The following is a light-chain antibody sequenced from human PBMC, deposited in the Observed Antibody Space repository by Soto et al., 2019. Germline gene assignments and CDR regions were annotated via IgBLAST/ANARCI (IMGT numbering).Light chain of an antibody. CDR3: QQYVSSPRT. V-gene: IGKV3-20*01. Sequence: EIVLTQSPGTLSLSPGERATLSCRASQCVSSSYLAWYQQKPGQAPMLLIYGASSRATGIPDRFSGSGSGTDFNLTISRLEPEDFAVYYCQQYVSSPRTFGQGTKVDIK. CDR2: GAS. CDR1: QCVSSSY. J-gene: IGKJ1*01.